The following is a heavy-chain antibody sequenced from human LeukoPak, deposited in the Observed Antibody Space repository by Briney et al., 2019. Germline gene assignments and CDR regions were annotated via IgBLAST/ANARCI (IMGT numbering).Heavy chain of an antibody. D-gene: IGHD5-18*01. J-gene: IGHJ4*02. CDR3: ARYGFSNGIPNHFDH. CDR1: GFTFSNYW. V-gene: IGHV3-7*01. CDR2: IKQDGSEK. Sequence: GGSLRLSCAASGFTFSNYWMSWFRQAPGKGLEWVANIKQDGSEKYYGDSVKGRFTISRDNAKNSLHLQLNSLRAEDTAVYFCARYGFSNGIPNHFDHWGQGTLVTVSS.